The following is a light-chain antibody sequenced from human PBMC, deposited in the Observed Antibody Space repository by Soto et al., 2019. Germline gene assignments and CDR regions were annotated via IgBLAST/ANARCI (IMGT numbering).Light chain of an antibody. V-gene: IGKV3-15*01. CDR1: QSVNSN. Sequence: MVMTHSPTILAVSPWERATLSSRASQSVNSNYLAWYQQKPGQVPRLLVYGASSRATGIAARFIGGGSGTEFTLTITYLQSEDTAVYYCQQYHKWPPVTFGQGTRLENK. CDR2: GAS. J-gene: IGKJ5*01. CDR3: QQYHKWPPVT.